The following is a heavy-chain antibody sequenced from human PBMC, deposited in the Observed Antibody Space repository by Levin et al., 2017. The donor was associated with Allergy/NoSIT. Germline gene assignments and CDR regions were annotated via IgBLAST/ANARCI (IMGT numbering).Heavy chain of an antibody. V-gene: IGHV3-23*01. D-gene: IGHD3-3*01. CDR1: GFTFTEYG. Sequence: TGGSLRLSCAASGFTFTEYGMSWVRQAPGKGLEWVSIISGSRGRTYYADSVKGRFTISGDTSRNTLYLEMNSLRAEDTALYYCARSGGRSTLFGVAVPGYYGLDVWGQGTTVTVSS. CDR3: ARSGGRSTLFGVAVPGYYGLDV. CDR2: ISGSRGRT. J-gene: IGHJ6*02.